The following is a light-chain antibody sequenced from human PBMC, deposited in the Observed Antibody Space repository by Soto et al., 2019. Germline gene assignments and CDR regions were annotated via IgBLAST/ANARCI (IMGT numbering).Light chain of an antibody. CDR3: QQYDNLPPGVT. J-gene: IGKJ3*01. Sequence: DIPMTQSPSSLSASVGDRVTITCQASQDISNYLNWYQQKPGKAPKLLIYGASNLETGVPSRFSGSGSGTDFTFTISSLQSEDIATYYCQQYDNLPPGVTFGPGTKVDIK. CDR2: GAS. CDR1: QDISNY. V-gene: IGKV1-33*01.